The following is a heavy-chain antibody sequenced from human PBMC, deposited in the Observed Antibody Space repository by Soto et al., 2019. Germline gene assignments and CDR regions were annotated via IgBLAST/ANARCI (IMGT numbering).Heavy chain of an antibody. CDR2: ISESGGST. CDR3: AKDKPGTTAFDI. D-gene: IGHD1-1*01. V-gene: IGHV3-23*01. CDR1: GFTFRSYA. J-gene: IGHJ3*02. Sequence: GGSLRLSCAASGFTFRSYAMSWVRQAPGKGLEWVSAISESGGSTYYADSVKGRFTISRDNSKNTLYLQMNSLRAEVTAVYYCAKDKPGTTAFDIWGRGTLVTVSS.